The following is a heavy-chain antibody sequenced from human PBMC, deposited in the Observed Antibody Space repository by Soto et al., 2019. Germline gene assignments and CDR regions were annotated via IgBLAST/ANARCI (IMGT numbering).Heavy chain of an antibody. J-gene: IGHJ5*02. CDR1: GHIFTSYY. CDR3: AHALGYSSGFDA. D-gene: IGHD5-18*01. V-gene: IGHV1-46*01. CDR2: VNPSRGST. Sequence: GASVKVSCKTSGHIFTSYYIHWVRQAPGQGLEWMGVVNPSRGSTNYAQKFQDRLTLTSDTSTSTVYMELSSLISDDTAVFYCAHALGYSSGFDAWGQGALVTVSS.